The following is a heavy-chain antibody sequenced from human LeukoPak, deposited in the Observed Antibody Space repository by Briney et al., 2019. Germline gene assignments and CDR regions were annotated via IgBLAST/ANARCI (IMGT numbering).Heavy chain of an antibody. D-gene: IGHD5-18*01. J-gene: IGHJ4*02. CDR1: GFTVSNNY. CDR3: TKDRSYGRSYFDY. Sequence: GGSLRLSCAVSGFTVSNNYMSWVRQAPGKGLEWVSVIYSGGSTSYADSVKGRFTISRDNSKNTLYLQMNSLRIEDTAVYYCTKDRSYGRSYFDYWGQGTLVTVAS. CDR2: IYSGGST. V-gene: IGHV3-66*02.